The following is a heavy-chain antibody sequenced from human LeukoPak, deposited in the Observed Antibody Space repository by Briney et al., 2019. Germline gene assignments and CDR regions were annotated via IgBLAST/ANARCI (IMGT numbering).Heavy chain of an antibody. V-gene: IGHV3-23*01. Sequence: PGGSLRLSCAASGFTFSSYAVSWVRQAPGKGLEWVSAISGSGGSTYYADSVKGRFTISRDNSKNTLYLQMNSLRAGDTAVYYCATSGLSRFGFWGQGTLVTVSS. CDR3: ATSGLSRFGF. J-gene: IGHJ4*02. D-gene: IGHD2/OR15-2a*01. CDR2: ISGSGGST. CDR1: GFTFSSYA.